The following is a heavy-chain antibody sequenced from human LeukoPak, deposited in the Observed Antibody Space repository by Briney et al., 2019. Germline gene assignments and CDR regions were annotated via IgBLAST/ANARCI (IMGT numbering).Heavy chain of an antibody. Sequence: GGSLRLSCAASGFTFSSYAMSWVRQAPGNGLEWVSAISGSGGSTYYADSVKGRFTISRDNSKNTLYLQMNSLRAEDTAVYYCAKDLRIYDILTGYYWNYWGQGTLVTVSS. CDR3: AKDLRIYDILTGYYWNY. J-gene: IGHJ4*02. D-gene: IGHD3-9*01. CDR2: ISGSGGST. CDR1: GFTFSSYA. V-gene: IGHV3-23*01.